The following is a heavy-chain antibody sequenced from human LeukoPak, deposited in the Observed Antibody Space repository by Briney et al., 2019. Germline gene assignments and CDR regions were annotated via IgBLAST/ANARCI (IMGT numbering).Heavy chain of an antibody. Sequence: GGSLRLSRAASGFTFSSYEMNWVRRAPGKGLEWVSYISGGDSTIYYADSVKGRFTISRDNAKNSLYLQMNSLRAEDTAVYYCARDTPPSYYHYMDVWGKGTTVTVSS. CDR2: ISGGDSTI. V-gene: IGHV3-48*03. CDR3: ARDTPPSYYHYMDV. J-gene: IGHJ6*03. CDR1: GFTFSSYE.